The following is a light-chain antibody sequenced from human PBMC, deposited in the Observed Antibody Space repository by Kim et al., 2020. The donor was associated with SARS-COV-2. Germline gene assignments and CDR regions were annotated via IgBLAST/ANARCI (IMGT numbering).Light chain of an antibody. J-gene: IGLJ3*02. CDR2: GNS. CDR1: SSNIGAGYD. Sequence: QSVLTQPPSVSGAPGQRVTISCTGSSSNIGAGYDVHWYQQLPGTAPKLLIYGNSNRPSGVPDRFSGSKSGTSASLAITGLQAEDEADYYCQSYDSSLSGEEWVFGGGTQLTVL. CDR3: QSYDSSLSGEEWV. V-gene: IGLV1-40*01.